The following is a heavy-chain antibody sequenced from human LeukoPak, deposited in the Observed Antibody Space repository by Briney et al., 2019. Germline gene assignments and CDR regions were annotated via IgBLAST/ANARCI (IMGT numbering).Heavy chain of an antibody. Sequence: PSQTLSLTCTVSGVSISSGDDGWGWLRQSPGKGLEWIVYICYSGSAYYSPCVESRLARRVDTSKNQFSLNLTSVTAADTAVYYCARIRFRYIIFDFWGQGTLVTVSS. D-gene: IGHD5-24*01. CDR2: ICYSGSA. CDR3: ARIRFRYIIFDF. J-gene: IGHJ4*02. V-gene: IGHV4-30-4*01. CDR1: GVSISSGDDG.